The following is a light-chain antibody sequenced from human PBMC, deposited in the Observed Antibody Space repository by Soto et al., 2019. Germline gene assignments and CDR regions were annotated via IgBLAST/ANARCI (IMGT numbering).Light chain of an antibody. CDR1: QSVASS. Sequence: EIVLTQSPGTLSLSPGERATLSCRASQSVASSLAWYQQKPGQAPRLLIYGASSRATGIPDRFSGSGSGTDFTLTISRLEPEDFVVYYCQQYGSSPLWTFGQGTKVDIK. V-gene: IGKV3-20*01. CDR3: QQYGSSPLWT. CDR2: GAS. J-gene: IGKJ1*01.